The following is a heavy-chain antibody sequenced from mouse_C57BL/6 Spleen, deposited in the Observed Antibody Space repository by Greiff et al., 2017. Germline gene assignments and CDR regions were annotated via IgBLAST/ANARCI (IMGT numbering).Heavy chain of an antibody. V-gene: IGHV1-15*01. J-gene: IGHJ4*01. CDR1: GYTFTDYE. D-gene: IGHD1-1*01. Sequence: QVQLKESGAELVRPGASVTLSCKASGYTFTDYEMHWVKQTPVHGLEWIGAIDPETGGPAYNQKFKGKAILTADKSSSTAYMELRSLTSEDSAVYYCTSYYGTAMDYWGQGTSVTVSS. CDR3: TSYYGTAMDY. CDR2: IDPETGGP.